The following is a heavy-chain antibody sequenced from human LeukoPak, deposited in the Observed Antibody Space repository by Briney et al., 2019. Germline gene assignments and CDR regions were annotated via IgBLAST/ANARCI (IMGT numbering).Heavy chain of an antibody. V-gene: IGHV1-69*13. D-gene: IGHD3-10*01. CDR1: GGTFSSYA. CDR2: IIPIFGTA. Sequence: AASVKVSCKASGGTFSSYAISWVRQAPGQGLEWMGGIIPIFGTANYAQKFQGRVTITADESTSTAYMELSSLRSEDTAVYYCARSPDRWTKTYYYGSGGYDAFDIWGQGTMVTVSS. J-gene: IGHJ3*02. CDR3: ARSPDRWTKTYYYGSGGYDAFDI.